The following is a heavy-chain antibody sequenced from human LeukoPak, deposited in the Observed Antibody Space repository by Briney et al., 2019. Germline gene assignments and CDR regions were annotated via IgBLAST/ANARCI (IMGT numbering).Heavy chain of an antibody. Sequence: ASVKVSCKASRYTFTGYYMHWVRQAPGQGLEWMGWINPNSGGTNYAQKFQGRVTMTRDTSISTAYMELSRLRSDDTAVYYCARDWYYYDSSGYYFFYYFDYWGQGTLVTVSS. V-gene: IGHV1-2*02. CDR3: ARDWYYYDSSGYYFFYYFDY. J-gene: IGHJ4*02. CDR2: INPNSGGT. CDR1: RYTFTGYY. D-gene: IGHD3-22*01.